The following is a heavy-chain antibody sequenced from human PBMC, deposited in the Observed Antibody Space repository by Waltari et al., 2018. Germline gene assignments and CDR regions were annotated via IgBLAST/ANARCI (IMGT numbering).Heavy chain of an antibody. V-gene: IGHV4-59*01. D-gene: IGHD6-6*01. Sequence: QVQLQESGPGLVKPSETLSLTCTVPVGSISSYSWSWIRQPPGKGLEWIGYIYYSGSTNYNPSLKSRVTISVDTSKNQFSLKLSSVTAADTAVYYCARGTAARRVGWFDPWGQGTLVTVSS. CDR2: IYYSGST. CDR1: VGSISSYS. J-gene: IGHJ5*02. CDR3: ARGTAARRVGWFDP.